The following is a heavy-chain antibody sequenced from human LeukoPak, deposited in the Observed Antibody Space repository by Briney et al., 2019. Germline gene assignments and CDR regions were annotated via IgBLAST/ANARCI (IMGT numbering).Heavy chain of an antibody. CDR2: IYYSGST. V-gene: IGHV4-59*08. CDR1: GGSISSYY. J-gene: IGHJ3*02. Sequence: PSETLSLTCTVSGGSISSYYWSWIRQPPGKGLEWIGYIYYSGSTNYNPSLKSRVTISVDTSKNQFSLKLSSVTAADTAVYYCARRVSLKNGAFDIWGQGTMVTVSS. CDR3: ARRVSLKNGAFDI.